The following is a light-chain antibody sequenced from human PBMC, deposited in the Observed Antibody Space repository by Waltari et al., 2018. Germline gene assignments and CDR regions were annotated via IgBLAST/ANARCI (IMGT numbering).Light chain of an antibody. CDR2: YDD. CDR3: AAWDDSLSGVV. J-gene: IGLJ2*01. CDR1: SSNIGNNA. V-gene: IGLV1-36*01. Sequence: QSVLTQPPSVSEAPRQRVTISCSGSSSNIGNNAVNWYQQLPGKAPKLLIYYDDLLPSGVSDRFSGSKSGTSASLAISGLQSKDEADYYCAAWDDSLSGVVFGGGTKLTVL.